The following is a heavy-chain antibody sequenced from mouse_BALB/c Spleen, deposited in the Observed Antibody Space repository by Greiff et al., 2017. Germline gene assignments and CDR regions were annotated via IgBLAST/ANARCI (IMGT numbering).Heavy chain of an antibody. CDR2: INPSNGRT. J-gene: IGHJ2*01. CDR1: GYTFTSYW. CDR3: ARLDYYGSSYYFDY. D-gene: IGHD1-1*01. V-gene: IGHV1S81*02. Sequence: QVQLQQPGAELVKPGASVKLSCKASGYTFTSYWMHWVKQRPGQGLEWIGEINPSNGRTNYNEKFKSKATLTVDKSSSTAYMQLSSLTSEDSAVYYCARLDYYGSSYYFDYWGQGTTLTVSS.